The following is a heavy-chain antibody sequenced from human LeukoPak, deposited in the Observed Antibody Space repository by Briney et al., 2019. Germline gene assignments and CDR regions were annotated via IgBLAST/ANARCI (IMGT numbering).Heavy chain of an antibody. CDR2: IYYSGST. J-gene: IGHJ4*02. V-gene: IGHV4-39*07. CDR3: ARNNWNDEPY. CDR1: GGSISSYY. Sequence: PSETLSLTCTVSGGSISSYYWGWIRQPPGKGLEWIGSIYYSGSTYYNPSLKSRVTISVDTSKNQFSLKLSSVTAADTAVYYCARNNWNDEPYWGQGTLVTVSS. D-gene: IGHD1-20*01.